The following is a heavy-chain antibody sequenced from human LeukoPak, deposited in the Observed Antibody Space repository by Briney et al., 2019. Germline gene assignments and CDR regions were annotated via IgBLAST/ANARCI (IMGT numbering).Heavy chain of an antibody. CDR2: INPNSGGT. D-gene: IGHD3-10*01. CDR1: GYTFTGYY. J-gene: IGHJ4*02. V-gene: IGHV1-2*02. CDR3: ARGGGPMVRGVIIDHFDY. Sequence: GASVKVSCKASGYTFTGYYMHWVRQAPGQGLEWMGWINPNSGGTNYAQKFQGRVTMTRDTSISTAYMELSRLRSDDTAVYYCARGGGPMVRGVIIDHFDYWGQGTLVTVSS.